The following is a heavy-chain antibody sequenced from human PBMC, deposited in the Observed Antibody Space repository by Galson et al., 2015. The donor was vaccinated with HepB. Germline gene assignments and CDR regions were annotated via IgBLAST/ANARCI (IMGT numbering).Heavy chain of an antibody. CDR2: ISFDGSNK. J-gene: IGHJ4*02. CDR3: AKGPGEMIRGLTIFAY. Sequence: SLRLSCAGSGFTFSSYGMHWVRQAPGKGLEWVAIISFDGSNKYYADSVKGRVTISRDNSKNMLYLQMNSLRAEDTAVYYCAKGPGEMIRGLTIFAYWGQGTLVTASS. CDR1: GFTFSSYG. V-gene: IGHV3-30*18. D-gene: IGHD3-3*01.